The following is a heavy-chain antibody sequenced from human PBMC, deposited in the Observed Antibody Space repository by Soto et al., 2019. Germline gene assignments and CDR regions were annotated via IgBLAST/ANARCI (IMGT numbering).Heavy chain of an antibody. J-gene: IGHJ6*02. Sequence: AGGSLRLSCTASGFTFGDYAMSWVRQAPGKGLEWVGFIRSKAYGGTTEYAASVKGRFTISRDDSKSIAYLQMNSLKTEDTAVYYCTRGGDFWSGYWYYYYYGMDVWGQGTTVTVSS. CDR2: IRSKAYGGTT. D-gene: IGHD3-3*01. CDR3: TRGGDFWSGYWYYYYYGMDV. CDR1: GFTFGDYA. V-gene: IGHV3-49*04.